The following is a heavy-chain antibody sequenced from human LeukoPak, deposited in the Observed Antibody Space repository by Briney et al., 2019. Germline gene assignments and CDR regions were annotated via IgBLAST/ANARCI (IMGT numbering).Heavy chain of an antibody. J-gene: IGHJ4*02. D-gene: IGHD6-19*01. CDR1: GFTFDDYA. CDR2: ISWNSGSI. V-gene: IGHV3-9*03. Sequence: GGSLRLSCAASGFTFDDYAMHWVRQAPGKGLEWVSGISWNSGSIGYADSVKGRFTISRDNAKNSLYLQMNSLRAEDMALYYCAREYLNSSGWSLSGHLDYWGQGTLVTVSS. CDR3: AREYLNSSGWSLSGHLDY.